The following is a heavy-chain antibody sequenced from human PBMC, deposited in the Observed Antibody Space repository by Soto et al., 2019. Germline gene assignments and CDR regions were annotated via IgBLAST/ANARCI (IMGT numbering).Heavy chain of an antibody. D-gene: IGHD3-22*01. J-gene: IGHJ4*02. V-gene: IGHV3-23*01. CDR1: GFTFSIYA. Sequence: PXGSLSLSFAASGFTFSIYAMTGVRQAPGKGLEWVSSMSRNVDNTYYADSVKGRFTISRDNSKNTLYLQMNSLRAEDTAIYYCAKDESNSNPLYYFDSWGPGTLVTVSS. CDR3: AKDESNSNPLYYFDS. CDR2: MSRNVDNT.